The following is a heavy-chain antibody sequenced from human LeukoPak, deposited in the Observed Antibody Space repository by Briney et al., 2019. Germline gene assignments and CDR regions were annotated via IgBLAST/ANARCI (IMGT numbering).Heavy chain of an antibody. V-gene: IGHV4-34*01. Sequence: SETLSLTCAVYGGSFSGYYWSWIRQPPGKGPEWIGEINHSGSTNYNPSLKSRVTISVDTSKNQFSLKLSSVTAADTAVYYCASWAPYYFDYWGQGTLVTVSS. CDR2: INHSGST. CDR3: ASWAPYYFDY. D-gene: IGHD3-16*01. CDR1: GGSFSGYY. J-gene: IGHJ4*02.